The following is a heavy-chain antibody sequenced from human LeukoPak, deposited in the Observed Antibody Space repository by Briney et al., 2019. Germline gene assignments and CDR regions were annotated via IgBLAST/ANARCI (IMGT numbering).Heavy chain of an antibody. V-gene: IGHV4-59*01. Sequence: SETLSLTCTVSGGSISSYYWSWIRQPPGKGPEWIGYIYYSGSTNYNPSLKSRVTISVDTSKNQFSLKLSSVTAADTAVYYCARERGNWNSFDYWGQGTLVTVSS. J-gene: IGHJ4*02. CDR2: IYYSGST. CDR1: GGSISSYY. CDR3: ARERGNWNSFDY. D-gene: IGHD1/OR15-1a*01.